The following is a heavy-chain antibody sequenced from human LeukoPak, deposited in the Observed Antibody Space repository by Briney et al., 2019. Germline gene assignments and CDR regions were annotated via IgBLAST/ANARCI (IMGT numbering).Heavy chain of an antibody. J-gene: IGHJ4*02. V-gene: IGHV3-30*02. CDR3: ATPYYDSSGYYYDFDY. Sequence: PGGSLRLSCAASGFTFSSYGMHWVRQAPGKGLEGVAFIRYDGSNKYYADSVKGRLTISRDNSKNTLYLQMNSLRAEDTAVYYCATPYYDSSGYYYDFDYWGQGTLVTVSS. D-gene: IGHD3-22*01. CDR1: GFTFSSYG. CDR2: IRYDGSNK.